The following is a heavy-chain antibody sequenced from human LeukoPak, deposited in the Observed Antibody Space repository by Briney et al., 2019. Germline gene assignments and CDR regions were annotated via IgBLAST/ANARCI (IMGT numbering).Heavy chain of an antibody. J-gene: IGHJ4*02. CDR1: GYSFSMYG. CDR3: VRGAYGEVFDY. CDR2: IAANSGDT. V-gene: IGHV1-18*01. D-gene: IGHD4-17*01. Sequence: ASVKVSCKASGYSFSMYGFSWARQAPGQGLEWMGWIAANSGDTNYAQKVQGRVTITTDTSTTTAYMELRSLRSDDTAVYYCVRGAYGEVFDYWGQGTLVTVSS.